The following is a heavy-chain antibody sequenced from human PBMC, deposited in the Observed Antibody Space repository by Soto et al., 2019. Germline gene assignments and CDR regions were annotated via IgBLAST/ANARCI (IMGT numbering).Heavy chain of an antibody. V-gene: IGHV1-69*06. Sequence: VKVSCKASGGTFSSYAISWVRQAPGQGLEWMGGIIPIFGTANYAQKFQGRVTITADKSTSTAYMELSSLRSEDTAVYYCARDLHQLYYYYYGMDVWGQGTTVTVSS. CDR3: ARDLHQLYYYYYGMDV. J-gene: IGHJ6*02. CDR1: GGTFSSYA. CDR2: IIPIFGTA. D-gene: IGHD2-2*01.